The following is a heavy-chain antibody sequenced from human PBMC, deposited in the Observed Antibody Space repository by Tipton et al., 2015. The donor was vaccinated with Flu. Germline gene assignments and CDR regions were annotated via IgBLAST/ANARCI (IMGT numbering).Heavy chain of an antibody. J-gene: IGHJ5*02. CDR3: ARSSPYYYDSSGYPNWFDP. V-gene: IGHV4-4*07. D-gene: IGHD3-22*01. CDR1: GGSISSYY. CDR2: IYTSGST. Sequence: TLSLTCTVSGGSISSYYWSWIRQPVGKGLEWIGRIYTSGSTNYNPSLKSRVTMSVDTSKNQFSLKLSSVTAADTAVYYCARSSPYYYDSSGYPNWFDPWGQGTLVTVSS.